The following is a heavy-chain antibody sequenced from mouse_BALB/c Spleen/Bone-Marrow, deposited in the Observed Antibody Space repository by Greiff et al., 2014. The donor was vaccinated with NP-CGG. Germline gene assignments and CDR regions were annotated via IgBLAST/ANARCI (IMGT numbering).Heavy chain of an antibody. V-gene: IGHV1S137*01. CDR3: ARGDYRYDETMDY. Sequence: LQESGPELVRPGVSAKISCKGSGYTFTDYAMHWVKRSHAKSLEWIGLISTFSGNTNYNQKFKGKATMTVDKSSSTAYMELARLTPEDSAIYYCARGDYRYDETMDYWGQGTSVTVSS. CDR1: GYTFTDYA. CDR2: ISTFSGNT. J-gene: IGHJ4*01. D-gene: IGHD2-14*01.